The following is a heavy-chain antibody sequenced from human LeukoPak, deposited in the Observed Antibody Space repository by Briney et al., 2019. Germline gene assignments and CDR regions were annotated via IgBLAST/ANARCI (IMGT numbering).Heavy chain of an antibody. Sequence: SETLSLTCAVYGGSFSGYYWSWIRQPPGKGLEWIGEINHSGSTNYNPSLKRRVTISVDTSKNQFSLKLSSVTAADTAVYYCARLLYSSSCYGSTPPAWLDYWGQGTLVTVSS. J-gene: IGHJ4*02. CDR2: INHSGST. CDR3: ARLLYSSSCYGSTPPAWLDY. CDR1: GGSFSGYY. V-gene: IGHV4-34*01. D-gene: IGHD6-13*01.